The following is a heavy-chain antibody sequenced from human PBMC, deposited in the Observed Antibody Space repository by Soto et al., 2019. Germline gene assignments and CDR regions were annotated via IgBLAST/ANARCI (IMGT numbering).Heavy chain of an antibody. J-gene: IGHJ4*02. D-gene: IGHD3-10*01. CDR1: GDTFTSYD. CDR3: ARGRASGSYYLLDY. CDR2: INPNSGNI. V-gene: IGHV1-8*01. Sequence: ASVKVSCKASGDTFTSYDINWVRQATGHGLEWMGWINPNSGNIGYAQKFQGRVTMTRDTAIRTAYMEVSRLRSDDTAVYYCARGRASGSYYLLDYWGQGTLVTVSS.